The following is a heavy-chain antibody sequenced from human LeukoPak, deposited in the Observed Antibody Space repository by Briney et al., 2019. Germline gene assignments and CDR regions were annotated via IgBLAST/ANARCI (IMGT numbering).Heavy chain of an antibody. CDR3: AGGPYYDFWSGYYDY. CDR2: IYPGDSDT. V-gene: IGHV5-51*01. J-gene: IGHJ4*02. CDR1: GYSFTSYW. Sequence: GESLKISCKGSGYSFTSYWIGWVRQMPGKGLEWMGIIYPGDSDTRYSPSFQGQVTISADKSISTAYLQWSSLKASDTAMYYCAGGPYYDFWSGYYDYWGQGTLVTVPS. D-gene: IGHD3-3*01.